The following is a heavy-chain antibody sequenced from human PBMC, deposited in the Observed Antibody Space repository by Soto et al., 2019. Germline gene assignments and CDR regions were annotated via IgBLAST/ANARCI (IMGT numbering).Heavy chain of an antibody. V-gene: IGHV1-8*01. D-gene: IGHD3-22*01. J-gene: IGHJ4*02. CDR1: GYTFTSYD. CDR3: ARSPVNEGSGSGFAY. CDR2: MNPNSGNT. Sequence: ASVKVSCKASGYTFTSYDINWVRQATGQGLEWMGWMNPNSGNTGYAQKFQGRVTMTRNTSISTAYMELSSLRSEDTAVYYCARSPVNEGSGSGFAYWGREPWSPSPQ.